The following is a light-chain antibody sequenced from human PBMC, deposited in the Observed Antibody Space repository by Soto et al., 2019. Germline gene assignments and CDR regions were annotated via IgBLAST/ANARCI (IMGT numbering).Light chain of an antibody. CDR2: GAS. J-gene: IGKJ3*01. CDR1: QSIASN. CDR3: QQYNNWPPRIT. V-gene: IGKV3-15*01. Sequence: EIVMPQSPATLSVSPGERTTLSCRASQSIASNLAWYQEKPGQAPRLLIYGASTRATGIPARFSGSGSGTEFSLTISSLQSEDFAIYYCQQYNNWPPRITFGPGTKVDIK.